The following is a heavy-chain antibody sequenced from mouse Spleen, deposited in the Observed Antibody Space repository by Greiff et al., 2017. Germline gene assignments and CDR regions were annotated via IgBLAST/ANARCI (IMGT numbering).Heavy chain of an antibody. CDR2: ISSGGGNT. CDR3: ARRYYSTWFAY. D-gene: IGHD2-5*01. CDR1: GFTFSSYT. J-gene: IGHJ3*01. V-gene: IGHV5-9*04. Sequence: DVKLQESGGGLVKPGGSLKLSCAASGFTFSSYTMSWVRQTPAKRLEWVATISSGGGNTYYPDSVKGRFTISRDNARNTLYLQMSSLRSEDTAMYYCARRYYSTWFAYWGQGTLVTVSA.